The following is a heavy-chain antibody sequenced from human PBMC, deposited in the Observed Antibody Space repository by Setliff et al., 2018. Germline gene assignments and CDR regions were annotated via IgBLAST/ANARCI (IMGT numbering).Heavy chain of an antibody. CDR2: ISTSGGNT. CDR3: VPQGPGYGNGWWTNWFDP. D-gene: IGHD6-19*01. Sequence: PGGSLRLSCAASGFTFGTYAMTWVRQTPGRGLEWVSAISTSGGNTYYADSLKGRFTISRDNSKNTLYLQMNSLRADDTAVYYCVPQGPGYGNGWWTNWFDPWGQGTLVTVSS. V-gene: IGHV3-23*01. CDR1: GFTFGTYA. J-gene: IGHJ5*02.